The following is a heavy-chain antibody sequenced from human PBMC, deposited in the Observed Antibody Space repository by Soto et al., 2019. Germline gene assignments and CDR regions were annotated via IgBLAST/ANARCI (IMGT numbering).Heavy chain of an antibody. Sequence: SETLSLTCTVSGGSISSSSYYWGWIRQPPGKGLEWIGSIYYSGSTYYNPSLKRRVTISVDKSKNHFSLKLTSVTAADTAVYFCARTGKFYYYDMSGLPFDPWGPGVLVTVSS. V-gene: IGHV4-39*02. CDR1: GGSISSSSYY. CDR2: IYYSGST. CDR3: ARTGKFYYYDMSGLPFDP. J-gene: IGHJ5*02. D-gene: IGHD3-22*01.